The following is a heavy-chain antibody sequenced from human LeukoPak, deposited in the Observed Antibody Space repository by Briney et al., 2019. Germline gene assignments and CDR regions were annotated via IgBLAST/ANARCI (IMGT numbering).Heavy chain of an antibody. CDR3: ASRMRIEQWLVPGY. CDR2: IYHSGST. J-gene: IGHJ4*02. Sequence: SETLSLTCTVSGYSISSGYYWGWIRQPPGKGLEWIGSIYHSGSTYYNPSLKSRVTISVDISKNQFSLKVSPVTAADTAVYYCASRMRIEQWLVPGYWGRGTLVTVSS. CDR1: GYSISSGYY. D-gene: IGHD6-19*01. V-gene: IGHV4-38-2*02.